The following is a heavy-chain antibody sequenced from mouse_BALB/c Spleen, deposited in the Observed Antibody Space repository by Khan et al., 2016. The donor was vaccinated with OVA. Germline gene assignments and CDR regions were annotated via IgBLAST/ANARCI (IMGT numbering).Heavy chain of an antibody. CDR2: MFPGDGST. D-gene: IGHD2-14*01. CDR1: GYTFTSYD. J-gene: IGHJ3*01. V-gene: IGHV1-85*01. CDR3: ARGGYGGFAY. Sequence: QVQLKESGAELVKPGASVKLSCKASGYTFTSYDINWVRQRPEQGLEWIGWMFPGDGSTKYNENFKGKATLTTDKSSSTAYMQLSRLTSEDSGAYFCARGGYGGFAYWGQGTLVTGSA.